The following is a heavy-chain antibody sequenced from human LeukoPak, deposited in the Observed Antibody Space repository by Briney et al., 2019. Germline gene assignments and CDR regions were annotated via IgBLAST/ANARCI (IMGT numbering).Heavy chain of an antibody. Sequence: PGRSLRLSCAASGFTFSSYGMHWVRQAPGKGLEWVAVISYDGSNKYYADSVKGRFTISRDNSKNTLYLQMNSLRAEDTAVYYCAKAAESYRPQYYFDYWGQGTLVTVSS. CDR2: ISYDGSNK. V-gene: IGHV3-30*18. J-gene: IGHJ4*02. CDR1: GFTFSSYG. D-gene: IGHD3-16*02. CDR3: AKAAESYRPQYYFDY.